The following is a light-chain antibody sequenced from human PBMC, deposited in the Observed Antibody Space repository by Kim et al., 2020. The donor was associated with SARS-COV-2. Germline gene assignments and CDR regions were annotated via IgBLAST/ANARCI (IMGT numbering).Light chain of an antibody. CDR2: GAS. CDR1: QSVSSN. V-gene: IGKV3-15*01. CDR3: QQYNNWPYT. J-gene: IGKJ2*01. Sequence: SVSPGERATLAGRDSQSVSSNLAWYQQKPGQAPRLLIYGASTRATGIPARFSGSGSGTEFALTISSLQSEDFAVYYCQQYNNWPYTFGLGTKLEI.